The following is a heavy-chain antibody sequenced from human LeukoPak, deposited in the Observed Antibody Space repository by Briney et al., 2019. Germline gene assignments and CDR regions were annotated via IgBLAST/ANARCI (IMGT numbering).Heavy chain of an antibody. Sequence: ASVKVSCKASGYTFTGYYMHWVRQAPGQGLEWMGWINPNSGGTNYAQKFQGRVTMTRDTSISTAYMELSSLRSEDTAVYYCARSVQQWLVRGYYYYMDVWGKGTTVTISS. CDR3: ARSVQQWLVRGYYYYMDV. V-gene: IGHV1-2*02. D-gene: IGHD6-19*01. CDR1: GYTFTGYY. CDR2: INPNSGGT. J-gene: IGHJ6*03.